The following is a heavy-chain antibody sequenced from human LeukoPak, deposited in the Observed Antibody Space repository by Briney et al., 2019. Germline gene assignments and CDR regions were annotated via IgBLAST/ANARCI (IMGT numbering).Heavy chain of an antibody. V-gene: IGHV3-30-3*01. CDR2: ISYDGSNK. CDR1: GSTFSGYA. CDR3: ARDHGSGSYLPGY. Sequence: GGSLRLSCAASGSTFSGYAMHWVRQAPGKGLEWVAVISYDGSNKYYADSVKGRFTISRDNSKNTLYLQMNSLRAEDTAVYYCARDHGSGSYLPGYWGQGTLVTVSS. J-gene: IGHJ4*02. D-gene: IGHD3-10*01.